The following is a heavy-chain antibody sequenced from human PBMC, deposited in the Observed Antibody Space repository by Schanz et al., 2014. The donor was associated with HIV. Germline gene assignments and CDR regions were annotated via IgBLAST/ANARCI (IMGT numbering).Heavy chain of an antibody. CDR3: ARVYAGSGWQNYFSPLYV. Sequence: QVQLVQSGAEVKEPGASVQVSCKDAGENGTGYYLHWVRQAPGQGLEWRGWINPNSGGTNNAQKFQGRVTMTSDMSISTAYMELSRLRSDDTAIYDCARVYAGSGWQNYFSPLYVWGQGTTVTVSS. J-gene: IGHJ6*02. CDR2: INPNSGGT. V-gene: IGHV1-2*02. D-gene: IGHD6-19*01. CDR1: GENGTGYY.